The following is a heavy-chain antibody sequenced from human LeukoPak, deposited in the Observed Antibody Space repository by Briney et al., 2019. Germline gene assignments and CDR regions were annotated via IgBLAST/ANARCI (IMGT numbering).Heavy chain of an antibody. J-gene: IGHJ6*03. V-gene: IGHV4-34*01. CDR3: ARDYGSGSYFRDYYYMDV. CDR1: GGSFSGYY. Sequence: PSETLSLTCAVYGGSFSGYYWSWIRQPPGKGLEWIGEINHSGSTNYNPSLKSRVTISVGTSKNQFSLKLSSVTAADTAVYYCARDYGSGSYFRDYYYMDVWGKGTTVTVSS. D-gene: IGHD3-10*01. CDR2: INHSGST.